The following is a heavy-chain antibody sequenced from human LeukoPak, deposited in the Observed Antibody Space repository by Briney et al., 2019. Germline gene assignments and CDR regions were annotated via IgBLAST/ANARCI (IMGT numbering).Heavy chain of an antibody. Sequence: SETLSLTCAVYGGSFSGYYWSWIRQPPGKGLEWIGEINHSGSTNYNPSLKSRVTISVDTSKNQFSLKLSSVTAADTAVYYCARCGGYSHGPFGYWGQGTLVTVPS. V-gene: IGHV4-34*01. J-gene: IGHJ4*02. CDR3: ARCGGYSHGPFGY. CDR1: GGSFSGYY. CDR2: INHSGST. D-gene: IGHD5-18*01.